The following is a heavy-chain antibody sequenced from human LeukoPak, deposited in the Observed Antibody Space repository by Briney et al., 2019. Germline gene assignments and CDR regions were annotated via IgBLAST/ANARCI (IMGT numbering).Heavy chain of an antibody. D-gene: IGHD5-12*01. CDR1: GFTFSSYA. V-gene: IGHV3-30-3*01. CDR2: ISYGGSNM. Sequence: GGSLRLSCAASGFTFSSYAIHWVRQAPDKGLEWVATISYGGSNMYYAASVKGRFTISRDNSKNTLYLQMNSLRSEDTAVYYCARGRNLVATSGYFDYWGQGTLVTVSS. CDR3: ARGRNLVATSGYFDY. J-gene: IGHJ4*02.